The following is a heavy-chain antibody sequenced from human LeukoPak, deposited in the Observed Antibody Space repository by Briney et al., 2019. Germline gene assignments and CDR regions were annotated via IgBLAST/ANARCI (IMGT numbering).Heavy chain of an antibody. D-gene: IGHD5-18*01. CDR3: ARYHTALNY. CDR1: GFTVSSDH. Sequence: GGSLRLSCAASGFTVSSDHMTWVRQAPGKGLEWVSVIYSGGSTYYADSVKGRFTISRDNSKNTVYLQLNNLRVEDTAVYYCARYHTALNYWGQGTLVTASS. V-gene: IGHV3-53*01. J-gene: IGHJ4*02. CDR2: IYSGGST.